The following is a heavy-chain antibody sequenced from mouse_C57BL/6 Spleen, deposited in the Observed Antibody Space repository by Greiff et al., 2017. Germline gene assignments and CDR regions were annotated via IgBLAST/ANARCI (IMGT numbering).Heavy chain of an antibody. Sequence: EVKLMESGEGLVKPGGSLKLSCAASGFTFSSYAMSWVRQTPEKRLEWVAYISSGGDYIYYADTVKGRFTISRDNARNTLYLQMSSLKSEDTAMYYCTRDRGNYFWYFDVWGTGTTVTVSS. D-gene: IGHD1-1*02. V-gene: IGHV5-9-1*02. J-gene: IGHJ1*03. CDR2: ISSGGDYI. CDR1: GFTFSSYA. CDR3: TRDRGNYFWYFDV.